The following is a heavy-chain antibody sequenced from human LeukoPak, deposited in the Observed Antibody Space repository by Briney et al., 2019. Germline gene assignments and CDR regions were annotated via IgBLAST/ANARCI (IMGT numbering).Heavy chain of an antibody. V-gene: IGHV3-23*01. Sequence: PGGSLRLSCAVSGFTITSWSMNWVRQAPGKGLEWVSVITGNSGLIDYADSVKGRFTISRDNDRNTLYLQMTTLRAEDTAIYFCAKDRTPDGFYSIDYWGQGVLVTVSS. CDR3: AKDRTPDGFYSIDY. CDR2: ITGNSGLI. D-gene: IGHD2-15*01. J-gene: IGHJ4*02. CDR1: GFTITSWS.